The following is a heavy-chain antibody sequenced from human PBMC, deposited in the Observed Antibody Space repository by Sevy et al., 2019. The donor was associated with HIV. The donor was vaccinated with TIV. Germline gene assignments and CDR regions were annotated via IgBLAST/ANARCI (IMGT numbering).Heavy chain of an antibody. CDR1: GFTFGSYG. CDR2: IWFDGSNQ. D-gene: IGHD6-19*01. CDR3: ARESGSGCYLDF. J-gene: IGHJ4*02. Sequence: GGSLRLSCAASGFTFGSYGMHWVRQAPGKGLEWVAVIWFDGSNQYYGDSVKGRFTISRDNSENTVYLHMNSLRVDDTAVYYCARESGSGCYLDFWGQGTLVTVS. V-gene: IGHV3-33*01.